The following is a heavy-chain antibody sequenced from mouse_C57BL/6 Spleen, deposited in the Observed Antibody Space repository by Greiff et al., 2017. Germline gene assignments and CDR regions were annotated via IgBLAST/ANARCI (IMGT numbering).Heavy chain of an antibody. J-gene: IGHJ3*01. CDR2: INPNNGGT. Sequence: DQLQQSGPELVKPGASVKIPCKASGYTFTDYNMDWVKQSHGKSLEWIGDINPNNGGTIYNQKFKGKATLTVDKSSSTAYMELRSLTSEDTAVYYCARWDYGSSPFAYWGQGTLVTVSA. V-gene: IGHV1-18*01. CDR1: GYTFTDYN. D-gene: IGHD1-1*01. CDR3: ARWDYGSSPFAY.